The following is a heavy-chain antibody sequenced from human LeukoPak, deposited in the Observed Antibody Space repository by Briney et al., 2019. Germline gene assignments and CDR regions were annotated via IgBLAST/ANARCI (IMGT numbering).Heavy chain of an antibody. V-gene: IGHV3-74*01. D-gene: IGHD4-17*01. J-gene: IGHJ4*02. CDR2: INSDGSST. CDR1: GFTFSTYW. Sequence: RGSLRLSCAASGFTFSTYWMHWVRQAPGEGLVWVSRINSDGSSTTYADSVKGRFTISRDNAKNTLYLQMNNLRAEDTAVYYCARGRYYFEYWGQGTLVTVSS. CDR3: ARGRYYFEY.